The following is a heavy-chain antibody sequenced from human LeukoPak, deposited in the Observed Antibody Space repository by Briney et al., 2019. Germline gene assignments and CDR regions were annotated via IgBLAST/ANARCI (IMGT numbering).Heavy chain of an antibody. CDR2: ISGSGGRT. Sequence: GGSLRLSCAASGLTFSSYAMRWVRQAERKGMEWVSAISGSGGRTYYAESVEGGVTISRDNSKNTLYLQMDSLRAEDTAVYYCKVVTQGDFDYWGQGTLVTVSS. V-gene: IGHV3-23*01. J-gene: IGHJ4*02. CDR1: GLTFSSYA. D-gene: IGHD2-21*02. CDR3: KVVTQGDFDY.